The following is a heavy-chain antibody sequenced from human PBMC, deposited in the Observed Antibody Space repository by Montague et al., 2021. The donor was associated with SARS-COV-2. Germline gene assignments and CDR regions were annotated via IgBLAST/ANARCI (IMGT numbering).Heavy chain of an antibody. CDR1: GGSLSVYY. Sequence: SETLSLICAVYGGSLSVYYWSWLRQSPRRGLEWIAEINHSGTANYSPSLKSRVSLSVDTSKNQFTLKLTSVTAADTAMYYCAKEREVVRAARTLVAFDLWGQGTMVTVSS. D-gene: IGHD2-15*01. J-gene: IGHJ3*01. V-gene: IGHV4-34*01. CDR3: AKEREVVRAARTLVAFDL. CDR2: INHSGTA.